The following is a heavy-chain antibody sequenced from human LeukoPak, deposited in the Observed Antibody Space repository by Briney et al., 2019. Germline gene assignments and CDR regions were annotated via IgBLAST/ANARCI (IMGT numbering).Heavy chain of an antibody. V-gene: IGHV4-34*01. Sequence: SETLSLTCAVYGGSLNGYYWSWIRQPPGKGLEWIGEGGNSGGTKFNPSLKSRVTISADTSKNQFSLKLSSVTAADTAVYYCAKNGQSGFSFDPWGQGTLVIVSS. CDR1: GGSLNGYY. CDR2: GGNSGGT. CDR3: AKNGQSGFSFDP. J-gene: IGHJ5*02. D-gene: IGHD1-26*01.